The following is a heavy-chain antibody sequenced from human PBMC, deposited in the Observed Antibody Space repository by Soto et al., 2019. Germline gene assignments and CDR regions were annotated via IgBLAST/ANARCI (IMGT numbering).Heavy chain of an antibody. CDR1: GGSISSGGYS. J-gene: IGHJ4*02. CDR2: IYYSGST. V-gene: IGHV4-31*03. CDR3: ARSGSGWYSAAYDY. Sequence: SETLSLTCTVSGGSISSGGYSWTWIRQHPGKGLEWIGYIYYSGSTYYKPSLKSRVTISVDTSKNHFSLELSSVTAADTAVYYCARSGSGWYSAAYDYWGQGTLVTVSS. D-gene: IGHD6-19*01.